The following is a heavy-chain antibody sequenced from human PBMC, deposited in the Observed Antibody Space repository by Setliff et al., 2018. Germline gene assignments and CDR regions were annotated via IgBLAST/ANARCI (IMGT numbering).Heavy chain of an antibody. CDR3: ARAPGRQDYHYMEL. V-gene: IGHV4-61*02. CDR2: INRRGST. CDR1: GGSVGNSYYY. D-gene: IGHD2-15*01. Sequence: SETLSLTCTVSGGSVGNSYYYWNWVRQPAGKGLEWIGRINRRGSTNFSPSLKSRVTISLDTSKNQFSPNLTSVTAADTAVYYCARAPGRQDYHYMELWGKGTTVTVSS. J-gene: IGHJ6*03.